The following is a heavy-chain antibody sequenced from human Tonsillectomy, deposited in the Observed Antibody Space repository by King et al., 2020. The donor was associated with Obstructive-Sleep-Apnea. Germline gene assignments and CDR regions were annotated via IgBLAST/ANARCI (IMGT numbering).Heavy chain of an antibody. J-gene: IGHJ4*02. CDR3: VKVDDTALDY. D-gene: IGHD1-1*01. CDR1: GFTFSYYG. Sequence: QLVQSGGGVVQPGRSLRLSCAASGFTFSYYGMHWVRQAPGKGLEWVAFIRYDGNIKYYADSVKGRFTISRDNSKNTLFLHMNSLRPADTALYYCVKVDDTALDYWGQGTLVTVSS. CDR2: IRYDGNIK. V-gene: IGHV3-30*02.